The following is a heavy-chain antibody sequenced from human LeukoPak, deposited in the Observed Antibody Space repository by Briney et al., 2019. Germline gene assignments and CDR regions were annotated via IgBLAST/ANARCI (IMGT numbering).Heavy chain of an antibody. CDR3: ARGSVAAAGTRFFKY. CDR2: IHHSGTT. D-gene: IGHD6-13*01. CDR1: SGSFSNYY. J-gene: IGHJ4*02. V-gene: IGHV4-34*01. Sequence: SETLSLTCAVYSGSFSNYYWTWSRQPPGKGLEWIGEIHHSGTTSYNPSLKSRVTISVDTSKNQFSLNLSSVTSADTAVYFCARGSVAAAGTRFFKYWGQGTLVTVSA.